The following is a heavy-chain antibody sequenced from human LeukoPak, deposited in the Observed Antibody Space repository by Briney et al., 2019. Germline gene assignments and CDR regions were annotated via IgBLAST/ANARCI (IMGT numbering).Heavy chain of an antibody. CDR1: GFRFSSYA. V-gene: IGHV3-23*01. D-gene: IGHD6-13*01. CDR2: ISGSGVST. CDR3: ARDRAAAASGYYMDV. Sequence: GGSLRLACAASGFRFSSYAMSWVRQAPGKGLEWVSAISGSGVSTYYADSVKGRFTVSRDNSKNTLYLQMSSLRAEDTAVYYCARDRAAAASGYYMDVWGKGATVTVSS. J-gene: IGHJ6*03.